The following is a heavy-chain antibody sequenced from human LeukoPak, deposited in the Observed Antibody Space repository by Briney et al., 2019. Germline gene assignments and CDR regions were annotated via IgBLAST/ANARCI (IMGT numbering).Heavy chain of an antibody. CDR1: GFTFSSYG. Sequence: GGSLRLSCAASGFTFSSYGMHWVRQAPGKGLEWVAVIWYDGSNKYYADSVKGRLTISRDNSKNTLYLQMNSLRAEDTAVYYCAKEVGYWGYAFDIWGQGTMITVSS. D-gene: IGHD2-15*01. J-gene: IGHJ3*02. V-gene: IGHV3-33*06. CDR3: AKEVGYWGYAFDI. CDR2: IWYDGSNK.